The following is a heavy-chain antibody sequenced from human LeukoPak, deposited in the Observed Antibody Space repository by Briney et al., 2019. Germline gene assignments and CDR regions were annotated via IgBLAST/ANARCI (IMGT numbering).Heavy chain of an antibody. CDR1: GLTFSDSA. J-gene: IGHJ4*02. Sequence: GGSLRLSCAASGLTFSDSAIHWVRQASGKGLEWVGRIGTKTDTYATTYAASVKGRFSISRDDSEDTAYLQMNSLKIEDTAGYYCTIRENDSWGQGTLVTVSS. V-gene: IGHV3-73*01. CDR3: TIRENDS. CDR2: IGTKTDTYAT.